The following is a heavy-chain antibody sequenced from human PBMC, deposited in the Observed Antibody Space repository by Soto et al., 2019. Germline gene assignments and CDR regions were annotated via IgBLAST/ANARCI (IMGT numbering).Heavy chain of an antibody. CDR1: GYTFTSYD. CDR2: IIPIFGTA. CDR3: ARDQQYYYGSGSYSNFDY. J-gene: IGHJ4*02. D-gene: IGHD3-10*01. Sequence: SVKVSCKASGYTFTSYDISCVRQAPGQGLEWMGGIIPIFGTANYAQKFQGRVTITADESTSTAYMELSSLRSEDTAVYYCARDQQYYYGSGSYSNFDYWGQGTLVTVSS. V-gene: IGHV1-69*13.